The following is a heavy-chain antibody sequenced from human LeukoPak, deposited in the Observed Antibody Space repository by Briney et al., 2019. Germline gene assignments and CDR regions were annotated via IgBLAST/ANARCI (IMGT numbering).Heavy chain of an antibody. V-gene: IGHV3-23*01. J-gene: IGHJ4*02. CDR3: ANEYDYGDYGVDY. CDR1: GFTFSSYA. D-gene: IGHD4-17*01. Sequence: PGGSLRLSCAASGFTFSSYAMSWVRQAPGKGREWVSAISGRSGRTYYADYVKGRFTHSRHNSKNTPDLQMNSLRAEDKAVYYCANEYDYGDYGVDYWGQGTLVTVSS. CDR2: ISGRSGRT.